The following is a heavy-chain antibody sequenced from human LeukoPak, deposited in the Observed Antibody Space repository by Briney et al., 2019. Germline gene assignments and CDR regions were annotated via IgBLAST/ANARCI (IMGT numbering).Heavy chain of an antibody. V-gene: IGHV1-2*02. Sequence: ASVKVSCKASGYTFTGYYMHWVRQAPGQGLEWMGWINPNSGGTNHAQKFQGRVTMTRDTSISTAHMGLSRLRSDDTAVYYCARDRPLDADDYYGFYYFDYWGQGTLVTVSS. CDR1: GYTFTGYY. D-gene: IGHD3-10*01. CDR3: ARDRPLDADDYYGFYYFDY. CDR2: INPNSGGT. J-gene: IGHJ4*02.